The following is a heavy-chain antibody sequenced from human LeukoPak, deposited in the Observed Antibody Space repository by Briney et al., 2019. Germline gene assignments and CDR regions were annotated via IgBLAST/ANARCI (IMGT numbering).Heavy chain of an antibody. CDR3: ARRYTASPGERFDY. Sequence: SETLSLTCTVSGGSISNYYWTWIRQPPGKGLEWIGYIYDSGSTKYNPSLNSRVTISLDTSKNQFSLMLRSLTAADTAVYYCARRYTASPGERFDYWGQGTLVAVSS. V-gene: IGHV4-59*08. CDR1: GGSISNYY. D-gene: IGHD2-2*02. CDR2: IYDSGST. J-gene: IGHJ4*02.